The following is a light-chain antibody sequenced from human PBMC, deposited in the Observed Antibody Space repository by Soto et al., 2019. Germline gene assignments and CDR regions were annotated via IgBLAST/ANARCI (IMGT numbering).Light chain of an antibody. V-gene: IGKV3-20*01. J-gene: IGKJ1*01. CDR1: QTISSNY. Sequence: EIVLTQSPGTLSLSPGERATLSCRASQTISSNYLAWYQQKPGQAPRLLIYGASSKATGIPDRFSGSGSGTDFTLTISRREPEDFAVYYCQQYGSSRRTFGQGTKVEIK. CDR3: QQYGSSRRT. CDR2: GAS.